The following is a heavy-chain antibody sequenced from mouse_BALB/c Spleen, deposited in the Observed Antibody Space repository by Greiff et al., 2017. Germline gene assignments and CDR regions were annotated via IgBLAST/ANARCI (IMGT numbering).Heavy chain of an antibody. CDR3: ARRDYYGSSWYFDV. D-gene: IGHD1-1*01. Sequence: VQLKESGPSLVKPSQTLSLTCSVTGDSITSGYWNWIRKFPGNKLEYMGYISYSGSTYYNPSLKSRISITRDTSKNQYYLQLNSVTTEDTATYYCARRDYYGSSWYFDVWGAGTTVTVSS. CDR1: GDSITSGY. V-gene: IGHV3-8*02. J-gene: IGHJ1*01. CDR2: ISYSGST.